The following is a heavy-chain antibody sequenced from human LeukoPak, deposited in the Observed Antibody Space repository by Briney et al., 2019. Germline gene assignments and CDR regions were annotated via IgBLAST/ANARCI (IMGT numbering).Heavy chain of an antibody. Sequence: GASVKVSCKASGYTFPSYTIIWVRQAPGQGLEWMGWITPYNGNTNYAQRLQGRVTMTTDTSTSTAYMELRSLRSDDTAVYYCARAGGDCSSMSCYVDVWGKGTTVTVSS. D-gene: IGHD2-2*01. CDR3: ARAGGDCSSMSCYVDV. J-gene: IGHJ6*03. V-gene: IGHV1-18*01. CDR1: GYTFPSYT. CDR2: ITPYNGNT.